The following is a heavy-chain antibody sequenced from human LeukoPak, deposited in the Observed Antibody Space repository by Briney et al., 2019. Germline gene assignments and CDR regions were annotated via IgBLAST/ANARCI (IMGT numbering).Heavy chain of an antibody. CDR1: GFTFNSYT. CDR3: ARDYYYDTSGYYSFDY. Sequence: GGSLRLSCAASGFTFNSYTMNWVRQAPGKGLEWVSSISSSSSYIYYADSVKGRFTISRDNAKNSLYLQMNSLRAEDTAVYYCARDYYYDTSGYYSFDYWCQGTLVTVSS. V-gene: IGHV3-21*01. D-gene: IGHD3-22*01. CDR2: ISSSSSYI. J-gene: IGHJ4*02.